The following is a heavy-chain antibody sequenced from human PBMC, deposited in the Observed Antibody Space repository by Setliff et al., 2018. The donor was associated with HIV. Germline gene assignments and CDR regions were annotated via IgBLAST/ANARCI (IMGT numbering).Heavy chain of an antibody. CDR1: GFTLSRCW. J-gene: IGHJ3*02. CDR2: IEQDGSEK. CDR3: ACPKEGYSGSGGAFQI. Sequence: GGSLRLSCVASGFTLSRCWMSWVRQAPGKGLEGVGNIEQDGSEKNYVDSVMGRFTISRDNAKNTLYLQMNSLTADDTAMYYCACPKEGYSGSGGAFQIWGQGTMVTVSS. V-gene: IGHV3-7*01. D-gene: IGHD3-10*01.